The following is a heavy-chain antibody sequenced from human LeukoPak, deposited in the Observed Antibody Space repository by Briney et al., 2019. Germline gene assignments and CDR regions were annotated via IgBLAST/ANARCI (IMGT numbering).Heavy chain of an antibody. J-gene: IGHJ3*02. Sequence: PSQTLSLTCTVSGGSISSGSYYWRWIRQPAGKGLEWIGRIYTSGSTNYNPSLMSRVTISVDTSKNQFSLKLSSVTAADTAVYYCARGREAWGSGDAFDIWGQGTMVTVSS. CDR1: GGSISSGSYY. CDR2: IYTSGST. D-gene: IGHD7-27*01. V-gene: IGHV4-61*02. CDR3: ARGREAWGSGDAFDI.